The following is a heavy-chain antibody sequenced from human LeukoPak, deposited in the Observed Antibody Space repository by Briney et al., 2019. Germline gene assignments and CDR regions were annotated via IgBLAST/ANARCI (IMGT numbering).Heavy chain of an antibody. Sequence: ASVRVSCKASGYTFTGYYMHWVRQAPGQGLEWMGWINPNSGGTNYAQKFQGRVTMTRDTSTSTAYMELSRLRSDDTAVYYCARDLSSSWSPRFDPWGQGTLVTVSS. CDR1: GYTFTGYY. CDR2: INPNSGGT. J-gene: IGHJ5*02. V-gene: IGHV1-2*02. D-gene: IGHD6-13*01. CDR3: ARDLSSSWSPRFDP.